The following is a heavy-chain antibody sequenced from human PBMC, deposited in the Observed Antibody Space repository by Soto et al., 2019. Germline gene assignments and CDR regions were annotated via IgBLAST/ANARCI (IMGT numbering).Heavy chain of an antibody. D-gene: IGHD3-22*01. CDR1: GGTFCRYS. J-gene: IGHJ6*02. CDR3: ARPYDGGYYSNHHYYYALDV. Sequence: QVQLVQSGAEVKKPGSSVKVSCKISGGTFCRYSISWVRQAPGQGLEWLGGIVPIFGTRSYAQKFQDRVTITTDESPTPATMELSNLRSEDTAGYYCARPYDGGYYSNHHYYYALDVWGQGTAVTVSS. V-gene: IGHV1-69*01. CDR2: IVPIFGTR.